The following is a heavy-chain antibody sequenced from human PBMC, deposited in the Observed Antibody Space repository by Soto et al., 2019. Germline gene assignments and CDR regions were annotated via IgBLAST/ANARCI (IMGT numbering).Heavy chain of an antibody. CDR2: IRSKAYGGTT. CDR1: GFTFGDYA. D-gene: IGHD3-16*02. Sequence: GGSLRLSCTASGFTFGDYAMSWFRQAPGKGLEWVGFIRSKAYGGTTEYAASVKGGFTISRDDSKSIAYLQMNSLKTEDTAVYYCTRDFHYDYVWGSYRYISPFDYWGQGTLVTVSS. CDR3: TRDFHYDYVWGSYRYISPFDY. V-gene: IGHV3-49*03. J-gene: IGHJ4*02.